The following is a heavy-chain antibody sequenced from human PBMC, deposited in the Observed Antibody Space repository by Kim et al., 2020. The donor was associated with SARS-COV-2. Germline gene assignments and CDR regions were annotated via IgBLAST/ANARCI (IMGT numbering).Heavy chain of an antibody. Sequence: SLKSRVPMSVDATKNQFSLKLSSVTAVDTAVYYCARNGLEQQLVPYFDYWGQGTLVTVSS. D-gene: IGHD6-13*01. V-gene: IGHV4-28*01. J-gene: IGHJ4*02. CDR3: ARNGLEQQLVPYFDY.